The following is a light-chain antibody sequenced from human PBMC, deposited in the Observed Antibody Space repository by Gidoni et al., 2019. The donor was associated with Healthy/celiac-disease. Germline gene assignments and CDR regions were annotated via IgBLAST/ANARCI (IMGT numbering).Light chain of an antibody. CDR2: DAS. J-gene: IGKJ1*01. Sequence: DIQMTQSPSSLSASVGDRVTITCQASQDISNYLNWYQQKPGKAPKLLIYDASNLETGVPSRFSGSGPGTDFTFTISSLQPEDIATYYCQQYDNLPWTCXQXTKVEIK. CDR3: QQYDNLPWT. V-gene: IGKV1-33*01. CDR1: QDISNY.